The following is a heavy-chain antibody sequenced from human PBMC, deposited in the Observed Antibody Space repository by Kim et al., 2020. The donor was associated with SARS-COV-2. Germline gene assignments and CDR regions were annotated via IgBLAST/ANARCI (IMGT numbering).Heavy chain of an antibody. V-gene: IGHV3-53*01. CDR3: AAGLIIPAAMLFDY. D-gene: IGHD2-2*01. J-gene: IGHJ4*02. Sequence: ADTLKGRFTISRDIAKNELYLQMNSLRAEDSAVYYCAAGLIIPAAMLFDYWGQGTLVTVSS.